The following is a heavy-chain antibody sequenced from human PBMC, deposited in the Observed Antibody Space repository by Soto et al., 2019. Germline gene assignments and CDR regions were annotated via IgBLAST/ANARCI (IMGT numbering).Heavy chain of an antibody. CDR1: GFTFISSA. J-gene: IGHJ4*02. CDR2: IVVGSDDP. D-gene: IGHD2-15*01. Sequence: GASVKVSCKASGFTFISSAMQWVRQACGQRLEWIRWIVVGSDDPKCAQKFQERVTISRHVSTSTAYTELSSLRFEDTAVFDCAAGYCRGSSLSWFDNWGQGSEVGVSS. CDR3: AAGYCRGSSLSWFDN. V-gene: IGHV1-58*02.